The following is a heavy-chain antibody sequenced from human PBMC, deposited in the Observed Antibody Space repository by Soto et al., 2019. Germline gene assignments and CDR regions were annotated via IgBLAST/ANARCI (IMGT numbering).Heavy chain of an antibody. Sequence: GGSLRLSCAASGFTFSSYAMSWVRQAPGKGLEWVSGISGSGGSTNDADSVKGRFTISRDNPKNTLYLQMNSLRADDTAVYYCAKGYGGYYYYFDYWGQGSLVTVSS. D-gene: IGHD3-22*01. V-gene: IGHV3-23*01. CDR2: ISGSGGST. CDR1: GFTFSSYA. CDR3: AKGYGGYYYYFDY. J-gene: IGHJ4*02.